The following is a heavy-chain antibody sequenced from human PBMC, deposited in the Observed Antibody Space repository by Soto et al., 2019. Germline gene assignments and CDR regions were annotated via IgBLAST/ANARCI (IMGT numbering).Heavy chain of an antibody. J-gene: IGHJ4*02. CDR2: TDSDGTFT. D-gene: IGHD1-26*01. Sequence: EVQLVESGGGSVQPGGSLRLPCIASGFTFSSYWMHWVRQTPEKGLVWISHTDSDGTFTTYADSVKGRFTISRDNAKNRVHLQLKSLRAEDTAVYYCVRDDFGLGIDHWGLGTLVTVSS. CDR1: GFTFSSYW. V-gene: IGHV3-74*01. CDR3: VRDDFGLGIDH.